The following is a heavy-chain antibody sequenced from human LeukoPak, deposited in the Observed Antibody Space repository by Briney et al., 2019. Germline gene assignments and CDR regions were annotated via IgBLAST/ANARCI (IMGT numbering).Heavy chain of an antibody. CDR2: IYTSGST. CDR1: GGSISSYY. CDR3: ARELAAAGTQNWFDP. J-gene: IGHJ5*02. Sequence: SETLSLTCTVSGGSISSYYWSWIRQPAGKGLEWIGRIYTSGSTNYNPSLKSRVTMSVDTSKNQFSLKLSSVTAADTAVYYCARELAAAGTQNWFDPWGQGTLVTVSS. V-gene: IGHV4-4*07. D-gene: IGHD6-13*01.